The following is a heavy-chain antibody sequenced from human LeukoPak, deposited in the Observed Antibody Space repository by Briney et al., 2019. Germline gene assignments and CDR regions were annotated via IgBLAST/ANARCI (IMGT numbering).Heavy chain of an antibody. V-gene: IGHV4-39*01. Sequence: SETLSLTCTVSGGSITSNNYYWGWIRQSPGKGLEWIGSIYYSGSTYYNPSLKSRVTISVDTSKNQFSLKLSSVTAADTAVYFCARHRGYYNSRGDXXXFDXXXXGXLVTV. D-gene: IGHD3-22*01. CDR3: ARHRGYYNSRGDXXXFDX. CDR2: IYYSGST. CDR1: GGSITSNNYY. J-gene: IGHJ4*02.